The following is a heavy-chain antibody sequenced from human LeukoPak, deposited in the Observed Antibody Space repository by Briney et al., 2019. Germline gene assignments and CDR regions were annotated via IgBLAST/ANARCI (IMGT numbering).Heavy chain of an antibody. V-gene: IGHV3-53*01. CDR1: GFTVSSNY. Sequence: PGGSLRLSCAASGFTVSSNYMSWVRQAPGKGLEWVSVIYSGGSTYYADSVKGRFTISRDNSKNTLYLQMNSLRAEDTAVYYCARGPRATIEYYFDYWGQGTLVTVSS. CDR3: ARGPRATIEYYFDY. D-gene: IGHD5-12*01. CDR2: IYSGGST. J-gene: IGHJ4*02.